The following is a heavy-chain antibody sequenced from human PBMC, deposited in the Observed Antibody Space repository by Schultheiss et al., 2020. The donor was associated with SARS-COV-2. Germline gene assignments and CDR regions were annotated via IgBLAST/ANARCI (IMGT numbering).Heavy chain of an antibody. J-gene: IGHJ4*02. V-gene: IGHV3-30*19. D-gene: IGHD5-18*01. Sequence: GGSLRLSCAASGFTFSSYGMHWVRQAPGKGLEWVAVISYDGSNKYYADSVKGRFTISRDNSKNTLYLQMNSLRAEDTAFYYCAKDIGYNYKNYFDYWGQGTLVTVSS. CDR1: GFTFSSYG. CDR3: AKDIGYNYKNYFDY. CDR2: ISYDGSNK.